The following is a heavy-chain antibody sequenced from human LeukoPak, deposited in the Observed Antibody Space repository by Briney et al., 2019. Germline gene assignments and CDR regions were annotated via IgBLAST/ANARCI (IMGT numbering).Heavy chain of an antibody. Sequence: GGSLRLSCAASGFSFSSYAMRWVRQAPGKGLEWLAYISSSGGTLYYADSVKGRFTISRDNSKNTLYLQMNSLRAEDTAVYYCAKGSSTYSITSYWYFDLWGRGTRVTVSS. CDR1: GFSFSSYA. CDR2: ISSSGGTL. J-gene: IGHJ2*01. CDR3: AKGSSTYSITSYWYFDL. V-gene: IGHV3-23*01. D-gene: IGHD6-6*01.